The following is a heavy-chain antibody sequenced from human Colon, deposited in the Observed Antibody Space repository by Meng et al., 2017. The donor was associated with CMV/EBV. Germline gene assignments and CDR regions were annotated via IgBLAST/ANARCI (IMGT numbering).Heavy chain of an antibody. CDR3: ARGQCTGSSCYLTFYYYALDV. CDR2: ISTSGSTM. Sequence: GESLKISCAGSGFTFNDAHMDWVRQAPGKGLEWVSFISTSGSTMYYAESVKGRFSISRDNAKNSLSLQMNSLTADDTAVYYCARGQCTGSSCYLTFYYYALDVWGQGTTVTVSS. V-gene: IGHV3-11*04. J-gene: IGHJ6*02. D-gene: IGHD2-2*01. CDR1: GFTFNDAH.